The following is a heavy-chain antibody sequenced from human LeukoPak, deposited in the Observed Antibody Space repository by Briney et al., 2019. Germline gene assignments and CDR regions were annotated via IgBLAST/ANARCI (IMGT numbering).Heavy chain of an antibody. CDR1: GFTFSNYW. CDR2: INSDGSST. Sequence: GGSLRLSCAASGFTFSNYWMHWVRQAPGKGLVWVSRINSDGSSTTYADSVKGRFTISRDNAKSTLYLQMNSLRAEDTAVYYCAREYYDSSGFRLDYWGQGTLVTVSS. V-gene: IGHV3-74*01. D-gene: IGHD3-22*01. J-gene: IGHJ4*02. CDR3: AREYYDSSGFRLDY.